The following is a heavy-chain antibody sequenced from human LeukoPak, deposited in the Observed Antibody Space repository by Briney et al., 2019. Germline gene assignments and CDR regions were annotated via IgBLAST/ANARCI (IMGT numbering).Heavy chain of an antibody. J-gene: IGHJ4*02. CDR2: ISSSGSTI. D-gene: IGHD2-21*01. CDR1: GFTFSSYE. Sequence: GGSLRLSCAASGFTFSSYEMNWVRQAPGKGLEWVSYISSSGSTIYYADSVKGRFTISRDNAKNSLYLQVNSLRAEDTAVYYCARVQTLYYGGDEIAYWGQGTLVTVSS. V-gene: IGHV3-48*03. CDR3: ARVQTLYYGGDEIAY.